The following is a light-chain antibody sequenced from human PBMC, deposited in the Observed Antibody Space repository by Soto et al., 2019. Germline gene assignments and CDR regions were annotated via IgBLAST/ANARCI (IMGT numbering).Light chain of an antibody. V-gene: IGKV3-15*01. CDR1: QGVSSN. J-gene: IGKJ2*01. CDR2: DAS. Sequence: EVVMTQSPATLSVSPGERVTLSCRASQGVSSNLAWYQQKPGQAPRPLIYDASTRVTGIPARFSGSGSGTEFTLTISSLQSEDVADYYGQQYNHWFTFGQGTKVEIK. CDR3: QQYNHWFT.